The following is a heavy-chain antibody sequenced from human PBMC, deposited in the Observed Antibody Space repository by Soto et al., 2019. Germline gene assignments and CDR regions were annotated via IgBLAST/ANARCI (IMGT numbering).Heavy chain of an antibody. CDR3: TTRRIVVVPAASHDY. V-gene: IGHV3-15*01. D-gene: IGHD2-2*01. CDR2: IKSKTDGGTT. J-gene: IGHJ4*02. Sequence: PGGSLRLSCAASGFTFSNAWMSWVRQAPGKGLEWVGRIKSKTDGGTTDYAAPVKGRFTISRDDSKNTPYLQMNSLKTEDTAVYYCTTRRIVVVPAASHDYWGQGTLVTVSS. CDR1: GFTFSNAW.